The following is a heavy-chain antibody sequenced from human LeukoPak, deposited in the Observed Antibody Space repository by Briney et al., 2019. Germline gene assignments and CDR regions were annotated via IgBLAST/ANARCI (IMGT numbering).Heavy chain of an antibody. CDR1: GGSFSGYY. CDR3: ARGRCSSTSCYTPNYYYYGMDV. D-gene: IGHD2-2*02. Sequence: PSETLSLTCAVYGGSFSGYYWSWIRQPPGKGLEWIGEINHSGSTNYNPSLKSRVTISVDTSKNQFSLKLSSVTAADTAVYYCARGRCSSTSCYTPNYYYYGMDVWGQGTTGTVSS. J-gene: IGHJ6*02. V-gene: IGHV4-34*01. CDR2: INHSGST.